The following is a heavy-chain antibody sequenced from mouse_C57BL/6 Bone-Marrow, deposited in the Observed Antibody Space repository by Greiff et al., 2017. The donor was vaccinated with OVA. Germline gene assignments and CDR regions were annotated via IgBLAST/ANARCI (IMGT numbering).Heavy chain of an antibody. J-gene: IGHJ3*01. Sequence: VKVVESGAELVKPGASVKISCKASGYAFSSYWMNWVKQRPGKGLEWIGQIYPGDGDTNYNGKFKGKATLTADKSSSTAYMQLSSLTSEDSAVYFCARALPAWFAYWGQGTLVTVSA. CDR2: IYPGDGDT. V-gene: IGHV1-80*01. CDR3: ARALPAWFAY. CDR1: GYAFSSYW.